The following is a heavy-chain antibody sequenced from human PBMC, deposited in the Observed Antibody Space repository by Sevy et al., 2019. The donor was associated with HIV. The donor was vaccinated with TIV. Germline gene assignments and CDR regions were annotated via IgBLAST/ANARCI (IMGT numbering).Heavy chain of an antibody. CDR2: IIPIFVTA. CDR3: ARVPMATYYYYYYYMDV. V-gene: IGHV1-69*13. D-gene: IGHD5-18*01. CDR1: GGTFSSYA. J-gene: IGHJ6*03. Sequence: ASVKVSCKASGGTFSSYAISWGRQAPGQGLEWMGGIIPIFVTANSARKFQGRVTITADESTSTAYMELSSLRSEDTAVYYCARVPMATYYYYYYYMDVWGKGTTVTVSS.